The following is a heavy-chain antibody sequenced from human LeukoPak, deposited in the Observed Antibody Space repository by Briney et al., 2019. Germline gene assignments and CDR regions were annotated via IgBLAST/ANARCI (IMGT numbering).Heavy chain of an antibody. J-gene: IGHJ5*02. CDR2: IIPIFGTA. CDR3: ARDPGIVGATEWFDP. V-gene: IGHV1-69*06. CDR1: GGTFSSYA. D-gene: IGHD1-26*01. Sequence: SVKVSCKASGGTFSSYAISWVRQAPGQGLEWMGGIIPIFGTANYAQKFQGRVTITADKSTSTAYMELSSLRSEDTAVYYCARDPGIVGATEWFDPWGQGTLVTVSS.